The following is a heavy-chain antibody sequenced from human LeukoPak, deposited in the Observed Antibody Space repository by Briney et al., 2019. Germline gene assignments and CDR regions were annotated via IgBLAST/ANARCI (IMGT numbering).Heavy chain of an antibody. Sequence: GGSLRLSCAASGFTFSSYGMHWVRQAPGKGLEWVAFIRYDGSNKYYADSVKGRFTISRDNSKNTLYLQMNSLRAEDTAVYYCASASQLAAAGPGVPDYWGQGTLVTVSS. V-gene: IGHV3-30*02. CDR1: GFTFSSYG. CDR3: ASASQLAAAGPGVPDY. J-gene: IGHJ4*02. D-gene: IGHD6-13*01. CDR2: IRYDGSNK.